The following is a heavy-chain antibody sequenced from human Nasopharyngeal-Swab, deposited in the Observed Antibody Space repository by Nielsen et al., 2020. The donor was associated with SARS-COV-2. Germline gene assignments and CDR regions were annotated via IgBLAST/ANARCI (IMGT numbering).Heavy chain of an antibody. D-gene: IGHD6-13*01. CDR2: INPDGSVK. Sequence: WIRQPPGKGLEWVANINPDGSVKFYVDSVKGRFTISRDNVYNSVYHQMSSLTAEDTAVYYCASAIAAAGSSWGQGTLVTVSS. CDR3: ASAIAAAGSS. V-gene: IGHV3-7*03. J-gene: IGHJ5*02.